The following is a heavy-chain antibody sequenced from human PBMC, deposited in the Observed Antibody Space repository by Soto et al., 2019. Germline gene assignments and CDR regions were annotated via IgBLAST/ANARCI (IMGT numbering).Heavy chain of an antibody. CDR2: ISYDGSNK. J-gene: IGHJ5*02. D-gene: IGHD3-3*01. CDR3: ARDRGGKDFWIGYPTGWFDP. Sequence: VQLVESGGGVVQPGRSLRLSCVASGFTFSTYAMHWVRQAPGKGLEWVAIISYDGSNKYYADSVKGRFTVSRDNSKNTLYLQMSSLRAEDAAVYYCARDRGGKDFWIGYPTGWFDPWGQGTLVTVSS. CDR1: GFTFSTYA. V-gene: IGHV3-30-3*01.